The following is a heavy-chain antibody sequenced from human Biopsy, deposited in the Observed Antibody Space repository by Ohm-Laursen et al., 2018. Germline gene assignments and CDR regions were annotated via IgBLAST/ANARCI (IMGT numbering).Heavy chain of an antibody. CDR1: GGSFSGYY. CDR2: INHSGST. V-gene: IGHV4-34*01. D-gene: IGHD6-19*01. CDR3: ARGRLRAVARFDY. Sequence: SDTLSLTWAVYGGSFSGYYWSWIRQPPGKGLEWIGEINHSGSTNYNPSLKSQVTISVDTSKNQFSLKLSSVTTADTAVYYCARGRLRAVARFDYWGQGTLVTVSS. J-gene: IGHJ4*02.